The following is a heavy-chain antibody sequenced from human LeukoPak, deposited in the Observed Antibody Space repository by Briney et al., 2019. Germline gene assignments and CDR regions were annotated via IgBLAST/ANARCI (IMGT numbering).Heavy chain of an antibody. Sequence: ASVKVSCKASGYTFTSYGISWVRQAPGQGLEWMGWISAYNGNTNYAQKLQGRVTMTTDTSTSTAYMELRSLRSDDTAAYYCARYGYYYDSSGYSYYFDYWGQGTLVTVSS. CDR2: ISAYNGNT. J-gene: IGHJ4*02. V-gene: IGHV1-18*01. CDR1: GYTFTSYG. D-gene: IGHD3-22*01. CDR3: ARYGYYYDSSGYSYYFDY.